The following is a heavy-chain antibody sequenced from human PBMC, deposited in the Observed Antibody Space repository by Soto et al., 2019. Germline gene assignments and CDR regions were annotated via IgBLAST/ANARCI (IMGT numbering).Heavy chain of an antibody. CDR2: ISGSGGST. Sequence: GGSLRLSCAASGFTFSSYAMSWVRQAPGKGLEWVSAISGSGGSTYYADSVKGRFTISRDNYKSVVYLQMNGLSPDDTAVYYCAREMSQGYYFGMDVWGQGTAVNVSS. J-gene: IGHJ6*02. CDR1: GFTFSSYA. V-gene: IGHV3-23*01. CDR3: AREMSQGYYFGMDV.